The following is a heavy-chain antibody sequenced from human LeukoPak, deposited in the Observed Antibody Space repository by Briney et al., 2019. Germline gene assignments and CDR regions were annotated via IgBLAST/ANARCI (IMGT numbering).Heavy chain of an antibody. CDR3: AKDRGQYYYYGMDV. CDR2: ISGDGGST. Sequence: GGSLRLSCAASGFTFDDYAMHWVRQAPGKGLEWVSLISGDGGSTYYADFVKGRFTISRDNSKNSLYLQMNSLRTEDTALYYCAKDRGQYYYYGMDVWGQGTTVTVSS. V-gene: IGHV3-43*02. J-gene: IGHJ6*02. CDR1: GFTFDDYA.